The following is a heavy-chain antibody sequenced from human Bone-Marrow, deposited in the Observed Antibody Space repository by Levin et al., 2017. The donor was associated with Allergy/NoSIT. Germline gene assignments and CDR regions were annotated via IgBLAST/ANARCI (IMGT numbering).Heavy chain of an antibody. J-gene: IGHJ3*02. CDR2: ISSNGGST. D-gene: IGHD5-24*01. CDR1: GFTFSSYA. Sequence: GESLKISCAASGFTFSSYAMHWVRQAPGKGLEYVSAISSNGGSTYYANSVKGRFTISRDNSKNTLYLQMGSLRAEDMAVYYCARDSEMATVARGAFDIWGQGTMVTVSS. V-gene: IGHV3-64*01. CDR3: ARDSEMATVARGAFDI.